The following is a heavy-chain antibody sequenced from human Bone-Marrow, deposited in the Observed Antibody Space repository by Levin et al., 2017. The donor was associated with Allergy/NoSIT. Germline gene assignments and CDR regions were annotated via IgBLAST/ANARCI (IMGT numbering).Heavy chain of an antibody. CDR1: GFTFRHYT. Sequence: GESLKISCAASGFTFRHYTMNWVRQAPGKGLEWVSCITSSGDSTYYADSVKGRFTISRENAKNSLYLQLNRLREEDTAMYYCARDPARGYYDSSGYSGDHWGQGTLVTVSS. D-gene: IGHD3-22*01. V-gene: IGHV3-48*02. J-gene: IGHJ4*02. CDR3: ARDPARGYYDSSGYSGDH. CDR2: ITSSGDST.